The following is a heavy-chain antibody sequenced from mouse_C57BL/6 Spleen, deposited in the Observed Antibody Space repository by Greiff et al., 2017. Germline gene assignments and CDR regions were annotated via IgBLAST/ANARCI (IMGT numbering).Heavy chain of an antibody. Sequence: VQLQQSGAELVRPGASVKLSCTASGFNIKDDYMHWVKQRPEQGLEWIGWIDPENGDTEYASKFQGKATITADTSSNTAYLQLSSLTSEDTAVYYCTTGNGSSYGAMDYWGQGTSVTVSS. CDR2: IDPENGDT. CDR3: TTGNGSSYGAMDY. CDR1: GFNIKDDY. D-gene: IGHD1-1*01. J-gene: IGHJ4*01. V-gene: IGHV14-4*01.